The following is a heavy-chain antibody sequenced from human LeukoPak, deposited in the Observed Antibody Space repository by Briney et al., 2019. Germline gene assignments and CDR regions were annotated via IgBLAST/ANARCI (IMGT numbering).Heavy chain of an antibody. V-gene: IGHV3-66*01. D-gene: IGHD5-24*01. CDR3: ARDRHKGWLQCALDY. J-gene: IGHJ4*01. Sequence: GGSLRLSCAASGFTVSSHYMSWVRQAPGTGLEWVSVIYSGGDTYYADSAKGRFTISRDNSKNTLSLQMGSLIAEDMAVYYCARDRHKGWLQCALDYWGQGTLVTVSS. CDR1: GFTVSSHY. CDR2: IYSGGDT.